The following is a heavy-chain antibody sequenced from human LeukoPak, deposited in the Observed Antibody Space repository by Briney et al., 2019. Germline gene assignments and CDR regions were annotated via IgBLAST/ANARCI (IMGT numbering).Heavy chain of an antibody. D-gene: IGHD6-13*01. CDR1: GFTFSSYS. J-gene: IGHJ4*02. CDR3: AKVKYSSSWINYFDY. Sequence: SGGSLRLSCVASGFTFSSYSMNWVRQAPGKGLEWVSYISSSSSTIYYADSVKGRFTISRDNAKNSLYLQMNSLRPEDTALYYCAKVKYSSSWINYFDYWGQGTLVTVSS. CDR2: ISSSSSTI. V-gene: IGHV3-48*04.